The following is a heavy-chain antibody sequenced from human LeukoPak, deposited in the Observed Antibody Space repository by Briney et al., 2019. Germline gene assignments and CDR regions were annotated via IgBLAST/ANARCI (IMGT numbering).Heavy chain of an antibody. CDR3: ARYSSGWYVAEHFQH. D-gene: IGHD6-19*01. Sequence: GGSLRLSCAASGFTFSSYSMNWVRQAPGKGLEWVSSISSSSSYIYYADSVKGRFTISRDNSKNTLYLQMNSLRADDTAVYYCARYSSGWYVAEHFQHWGQGTLVTVSS. V-gene: IGHV3-21*04. CDR1: GFTFSSYS. CDR2: ISSSSSYI. J-gene: IGHJ1*01.